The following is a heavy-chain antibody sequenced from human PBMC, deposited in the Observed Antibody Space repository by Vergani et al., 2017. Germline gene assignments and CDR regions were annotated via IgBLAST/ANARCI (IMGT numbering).Heavy chain of an antibody. CDR1: GGSISSGSYY. CDR3: ASGSIGKAPY. CDR2: IYTSGST. Sequence: QVQLQESGPGLVKPSQTLSLTCTVSGGSISSGSYYWSWIRQPAGKGLEWIGRIYTSGSTNYNPSLKSRVTISVDTSKNQFSLKLSSVTAADTAVYYCASGSIGKAPYWGQGTLVTVAP. J-gene: IGHJ4*02. V-gene: IGHV4-61*02. D-gene: IGHD4-23*01.